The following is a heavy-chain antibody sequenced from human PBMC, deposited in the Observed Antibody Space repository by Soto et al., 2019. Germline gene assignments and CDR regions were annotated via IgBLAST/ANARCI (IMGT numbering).Heavy chain of an antibody. CDR1: GCTFSSYA. V-gene: IGHV3-23*01. CDR3: AKDHLEWLSPAFDY. J-gene: IGHJ4*02. Sequence: GXSLRLSCAAAGCTFSSYAISWVTQAPGKGLEWVSAISGSGGSTYYADSVKGRFTISRDNSKNTLYLQMNSLRAEDTAVYYCAKDHLEWLSPAFDYWGQGTLVTVSS. D-gene: IGHD3-3*01. CDR2: ISGSGGST.